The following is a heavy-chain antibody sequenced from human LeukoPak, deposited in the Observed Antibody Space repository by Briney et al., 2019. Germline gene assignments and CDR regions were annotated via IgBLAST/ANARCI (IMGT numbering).Heavy chain of an antibody. CDR3: ARLPSGYHFDD. CDR1: GGSISSSNYY. V-gene: IGHV4-39*01. D-gene: IGHD3-22*01. CDR2: IYYTGST. Sequence: PSETLSLTCTVYGGSISSSNYYWGWIRQSPGKDLEWVGTIYYTGSTYYNPSLRSRVTISVDTSKNQFSLQLSSVTAADTAVYYCARLPSGYHFDDWGQGTLVTVSS. J-gene: IGHJ4*02.